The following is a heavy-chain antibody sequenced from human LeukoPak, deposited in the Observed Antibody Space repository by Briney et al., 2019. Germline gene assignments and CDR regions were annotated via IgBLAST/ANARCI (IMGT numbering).Heavy chain of an antibody. CDR3: AREPVEGAGKSYVTYYFDY. Sequence: SETLSLTCTVSGGSISSYYWSWIRQPPGKGLEWIGYIYYSGSTNYNPSLKSRVTISVDTSKNQFSLKLSSVTAADTAVYYCAREPVEGAGKSYVTYYFDYWGQGTLVTVSS. CDR2: IYYSGST. D-gene: IGHD3-10*02. CDR1: GGSISSYY. V-gene: IGHV4-4*08. J-gene: IGHJ4*02.